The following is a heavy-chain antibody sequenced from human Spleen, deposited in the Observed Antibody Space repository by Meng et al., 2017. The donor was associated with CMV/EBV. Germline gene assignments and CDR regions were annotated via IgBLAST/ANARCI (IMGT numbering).Heavy chain of an antibody. J-gene: IGHJ5*02. CDR2: IYTSGST. D-gene: IGHD6-19*01. CDR1: GGSIGSYY. Sequence: GELRDPGPGWVKPSEALSLTGPVLGGSIGSYYWSWIRQPAGKGLEWIGRIYTSGSTNYNPSLKSRVTMSVDTSKNQFSLKLSSVTAADTAVYYCARDRDAVAGDYNWFDPWGQGTLVTVSS. V-gene: IGHV4-4*07. CDR3: ARDRDAVAGDYNWFDP.